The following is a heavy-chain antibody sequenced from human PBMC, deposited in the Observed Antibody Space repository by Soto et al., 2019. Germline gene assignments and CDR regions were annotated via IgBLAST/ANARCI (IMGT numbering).Heavy chain of an antibody. CDR1: GGSISSYY. V-gene: IGHV4-59*08. Sequence: QVQLQESGPGLVKPSETLSLTCTVSGGSISSYYWSWIRQPPGKGLEWIGYIYYSGSTNYNPSLKSRVTISVDTSKNQFSLKLSSVTAADTAVYYCARRWGTTIDDWGQGTLVTVSS. J-gene: IGHJ4*02. CDR2: IYYSGST. D-gene: IGHD3-16*01. CDR3: ARRWGTTIDD.